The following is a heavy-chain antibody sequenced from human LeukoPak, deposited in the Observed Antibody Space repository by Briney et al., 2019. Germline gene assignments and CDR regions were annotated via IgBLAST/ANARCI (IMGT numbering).Heavy chain of an antibody. CDR2: TYYRSKWYN. CDR3: ARGGGYSSGWKRVVYFDY. D-gene: IGHD6-19*01. J-gene: IGHJ4*02. Sequence: SQTLSLTCAISGDSVSSNSAAWNWIRQSPSRGLEWLGRTYYRSKWYNDYAVSVKSRITINPDTSKNQFSLQLYSVTPEDTAVYYCARGGGYSSGWKRVVYFDYWGQGTLVTVS. CDR1: GDSVSSNSAA. V-gene: IGHV6-1*01.